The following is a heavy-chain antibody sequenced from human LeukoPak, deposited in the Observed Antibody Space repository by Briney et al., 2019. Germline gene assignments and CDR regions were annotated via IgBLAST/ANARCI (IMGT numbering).Heavy chain of an antibody. D-gene: IGHD3-22*01. CDR1: GFTFDDYA. CDR3: TRDLRGSSGFYYGFADS. V-gene: IGHV3-49*03. J-gene: IGHJ4*02. CDR2: IRSKAYGGTT. Sequence: PGRSLSLSCTTSGFTFDDYAMSWFRQAPGKGLECVAFIRSKAYGGTTEYAASVKGRFTISRDNSKSIAYLQMNSLKTEDTAVYFCTRDLRGSSGFYYGFADSWGQGTLVTVSS.